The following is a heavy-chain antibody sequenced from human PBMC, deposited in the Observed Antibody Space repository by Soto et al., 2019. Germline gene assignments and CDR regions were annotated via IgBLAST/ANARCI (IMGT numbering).Heavy chain of an antibody. Sequence: QVQLQESGPGLVKPSQTLSLTCKVSGASISSGGYYWSWIRQQPGKGLEWIGYIYNSGPTYYNPPLKSRGTLSVGTSKNQFSLQMASVSAADTAVYYCASDGAGPYGMDVWGHGTTVTVSS. D-gene: IGHD3-16*01. V-gene: IGHV4-31*03. CDR1: GASISSGGYY. CDR2: IYNSGPT. CDR3: ASDGAGPYGMDV. J-gene: IGHJ6*02.